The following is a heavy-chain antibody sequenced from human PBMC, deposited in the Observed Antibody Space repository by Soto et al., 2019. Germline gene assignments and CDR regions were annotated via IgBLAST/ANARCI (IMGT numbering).Heavy chain of an antibody. CDR3: ARHGPRVYHDSSDYFYYGMDV. Sequence: PGESLKISCKGSGYSFTTYWIGWVRQMPGKGLEWMGIIYPGDSDTRYSPSFQGQVTISADKSISTAYLQWSSLRASDTAMYYWARHGPRVYHDSSDYFYYGMDVWGQVTTVTV. V-gene: IGHV5-51*01. CDR1: GYSFTTYW. D-gene: IGHD3-22*01. CDR2: IYPGDSDT. J-gene: IGHJ6*02.